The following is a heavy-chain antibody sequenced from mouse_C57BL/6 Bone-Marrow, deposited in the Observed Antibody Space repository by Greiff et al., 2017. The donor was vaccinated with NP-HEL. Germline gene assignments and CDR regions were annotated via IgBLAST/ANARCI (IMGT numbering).Heavy chain of an antibody. CDR1: GYTFTDHT. J-gene: IGHJ2*01. Sequence: QVQLQQSDAELVKPGASVKISCKVSGYTFTDHTIHWMKQRPEQGLEWIGYIYPRDGSTKYNEKFKGTDTLTADKSSSTAYKQLNSLTSEDSAVYFCARWRYDGYLYYFDYWGQGTTLTVSS. CDR3: ARWRYDGYLYYFDY. CDR2: IYPRDGST. D-gene: IGHD2-3*01. V-gene: IGHV1-78*01.